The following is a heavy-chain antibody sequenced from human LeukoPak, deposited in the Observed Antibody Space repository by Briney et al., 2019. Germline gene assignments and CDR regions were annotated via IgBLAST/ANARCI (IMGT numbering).Heavy chain of an antibody. J-gene: IGHJ4*02. CDR2: ISSSGSTI. CDR3: ARLEYYYVSGNYYKLFDY. CDR1: GFTFSSYN. Sequence: GGSLRLSCAASGFTFSSYNMNWVRQAPGKGLEWVSDISSSGSTIYSADSVKGRFTISRDNAKNSLYLQMNSLRDEDTAVYYCARLEYYYVSGNYYKLFDYWGQGTLVTVCS. D-gene: IGHD3-10*01. V-gene: IGHV3-48*02.